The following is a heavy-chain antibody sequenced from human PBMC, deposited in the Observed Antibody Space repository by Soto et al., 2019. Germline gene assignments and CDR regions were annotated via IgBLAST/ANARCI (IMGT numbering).Heavy chain of an antibody. J-gene: IGHJ6*02. CDR2: IDPDSDNT. D-gene: IGHD2-2*01. Sequence: ASVKVSCKTSGYTFTNYDINWVRQAAGQGLEWMGWIDPDSDNTGYAQKFQGRVTMTRDTSISTAYMELNSLRSEDTAVYYCARGRRYCTTTSCYPPALFPYGMDVWGQGTTVTVSS. CDR3: ARGRRYCTTTSCYPPALFPYGMDV. V-gene: IGHV1-8*01. CDR1: GYTFTNYD.